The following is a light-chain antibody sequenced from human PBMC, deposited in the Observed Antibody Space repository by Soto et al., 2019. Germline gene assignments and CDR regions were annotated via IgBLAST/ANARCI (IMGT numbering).Light chain of an antibody. CDR2: DAS. CDR1: QSASTF. V-gene: IGKV1-5*01. CDR3: QQYNRYAVT. Sequence: IKMTQSPSTLSATVGDRVTITCRASQSASTFLAWYQQKPGQAPKLLIYDASTLQSGVPSRFSASGSGTEFALTISGLQPDDFAVYYCQQYNRYAVTFGQGTMVDI. J-gene: IGKJ1*01.